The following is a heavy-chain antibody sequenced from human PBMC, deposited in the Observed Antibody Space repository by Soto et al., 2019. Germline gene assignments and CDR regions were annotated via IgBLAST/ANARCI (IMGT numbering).Heavy chain of an antibody. CDR1: GFTFRSYV. CDR2: TSYDGSNK. Sequence: QVQLVESGGGVVQPGTSLRLSCVGSGFTFRSYVIHWVRQAPGKGLEWVALTSYDGSNKDYGDSVKGRFTISRDNSRNTVDLQMDSLXREDTXLYYCARWGTTGGLDVWGQGTLVSVSS. V-gene: IGHV3-33*05. CDR3: ARWGTTGGLDV. J-gene: IGHJ1*01. D-gene: IGHD3-16*01.